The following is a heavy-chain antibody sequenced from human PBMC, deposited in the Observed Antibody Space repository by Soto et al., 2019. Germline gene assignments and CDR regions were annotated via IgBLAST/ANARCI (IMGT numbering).Heavy chain of an antibody. CDR1: GFTFSTYA. D-gene: IGHD2-2*01. Sequence: EVQLLDSGGGLVQPGGSLRLSCAASGFTFSTYAMSWVRQAPGKGLEWVSSIIGSGDSTYYANSVKGRFTISRDNSRNTLDLQMNSRRFEDTAVYYCAKGGEGSCSKTSCLYFSDYWGQGTLVTVSS. J-gene: IGHJ4*02. CDR3: AKGGEGSCSKTSCLYFSDY. CDR2: IIGSGDST. V-gene: IGHV3-23*01.